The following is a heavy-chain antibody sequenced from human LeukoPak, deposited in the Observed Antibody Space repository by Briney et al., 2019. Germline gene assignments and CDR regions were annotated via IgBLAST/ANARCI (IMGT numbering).Heavy chain of an antibody. Sequence: PGGSLRLSCTASGLTFSNYAMSWARQAPAKGLEWVAGIDQSGGYIHYADSVKGRFTISRDNSKNTLHLQMSSRRAEDTAVYYCAKDYRGSGEVGETGPLDYWGQGTLVTVSS. J-gene: IGHJ4*02. V-gene: IGHV3-23*01. D-gene: IGHD1-14*01. CDR1: GLTFSNYA. CDR3: AKDYRGSGEVGETGPLDY. CDR2: IDQSGGYI.